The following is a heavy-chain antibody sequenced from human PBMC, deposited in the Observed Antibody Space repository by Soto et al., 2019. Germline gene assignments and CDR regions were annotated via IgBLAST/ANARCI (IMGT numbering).Heavy chain of an antibody. Sequence: SVKVSCKASGGTFSSYAISWVRQAPGQGLEWMGGIIPIFGTANYAQKFQGRVTITADESTSTAYMELSSLRSEDTAVYYCASVLRFLEWLSAGFYYGMDVWGQGTTVTVSS. D-gene: IGHD3-3*01. V-gene: IGHV1-69*01. CDR3: ASVLRFLEWLSAGFYYGMDV. CDR1: GGTFSSYA. CDR2: IIPIFGTA. J-gene: IGHJ6*02.